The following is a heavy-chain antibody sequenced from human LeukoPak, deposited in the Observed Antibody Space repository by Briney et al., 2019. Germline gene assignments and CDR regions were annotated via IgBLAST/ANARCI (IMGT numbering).Heavy chain of an antibody. CDR3: ARYYCDTICYYFDF. D-gene: IGHD2/OR15-2a*01. Sequence: PSETLSLTCTVSGGSISGYYWSWIRQPPGKGLEWLGYIYYSGSTNYNPSLKSRVTVSVDTSKNQFSLKLSSVTAADTAVYFCARYYCDTICYYFDFWGQGTLVTVSS. CDR2: IYYSGST. CDR1: GGSISGYY. V-gene: IGHV4-59*01. J-gene: IGHJ4*02.